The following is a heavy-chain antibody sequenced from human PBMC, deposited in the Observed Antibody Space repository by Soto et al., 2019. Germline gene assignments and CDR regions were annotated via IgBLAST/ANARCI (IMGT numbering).Heavy chain of an antibody. Sequence: EVQLLESGGGLVQPGGSLRLSCAASGFTFSSYGMSWVRQAPGKGLEWVSTISGSGGSTYYADSVKGRFTISRDNSKNTLYLQMNSLRAEDTAVYYCAKFSGYSSGWYVFWGQGTLSPSPQ. CDR1: GFTFSSYG. J-gene: IGHJ5*01. CDR3: AKFSGYSSGWYVF. D-gene: IGHD6-19*01. V-gene: IGHV3-23*01. CDR2: ISGSGGST.